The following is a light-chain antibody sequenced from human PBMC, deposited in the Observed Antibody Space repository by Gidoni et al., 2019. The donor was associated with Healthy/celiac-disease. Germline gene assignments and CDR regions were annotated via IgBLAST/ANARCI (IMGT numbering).Light chain of an antibody. Sequence: EIVLRQYPATLSLSPGERATLSCRASQSVSSYLAWYQQKPGQAPRLLIYDASTRATGIPARFSGSGAGTAFSLTISSLEPEDFAVYYCQQRSNWPPHTFXGXTKVEIK. V-gene: IGKV3-11*01. CDR2: DAS. CDR3: QQRSNWPPHT. CDR1: QSVSSY. J-gene: IGKJ4*01.